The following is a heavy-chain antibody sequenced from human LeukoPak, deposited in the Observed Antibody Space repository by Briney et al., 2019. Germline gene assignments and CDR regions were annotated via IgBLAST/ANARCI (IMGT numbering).Heavy chain of an antibody. V-gene: IGHV1-2*02. CDR1: GYTFTDYY. Sequence: ASVKVSCKASGYTFTDYYIQWMRQAPGQGLEWMGWINVNNGGTKYAQHLQGRVAMTTDTSISTAYMELSRLRSDDTAVYYCARLREGLYHFDYWDQGTLVSVSS. D-gene: IGHD3-16*02. J-gene: IGHJ4*02. CDR2: INVNNGGT. CDR3: ARLREGLYHFDY.